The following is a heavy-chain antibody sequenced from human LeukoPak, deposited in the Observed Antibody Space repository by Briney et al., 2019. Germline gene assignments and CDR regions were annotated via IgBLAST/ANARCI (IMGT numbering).Heavy chain of an antibody. CDR1: GGSFSGYY. CDR3: ARDLGFFLLGAHNWFDP. CDR2: IYTSGST. D-gene: IGHD3-3*01. J-gene: IGHJ5*02. V-gene: IGHV4-4*07. Sequence: PSETLSLTCAVYGGSFSGYYWSWIRQPAGKGLEWIGRIYTSGSTNYNPSLKSRVTISVDTSKNQFSLKLSSVTAADTAVYYCARDLGFFLLGAHNWFDPWGQGTLVTVSS.